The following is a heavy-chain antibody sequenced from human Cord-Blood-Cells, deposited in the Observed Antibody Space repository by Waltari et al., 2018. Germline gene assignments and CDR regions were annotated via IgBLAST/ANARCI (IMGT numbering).Heavy chain of an antibody. V-gene: IGHV4-39*07. Sequence: QLQLQESGPGLVKPSETLSLTCTVSGGSISSSRYSWVLIRQPPGKGLEWIGSIYYSGSTYYNPSLKSRVTISVDTSKNQFSLKLSSVTAADTAVYYCAGSIAAASYYFDYWGQGTLVTVSS. CDR1: GGSISSSRYS. D-gene: IGHD6-13*01. CDR3: AGSIAAASYYFDY. J-gene: IGHJ4*02. CDR2: IYYSGST.